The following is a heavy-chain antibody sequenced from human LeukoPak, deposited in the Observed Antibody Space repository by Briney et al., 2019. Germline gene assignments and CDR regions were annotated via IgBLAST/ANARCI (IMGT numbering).Heavy chain of an antibody. CDR2: IYYSGST. CDR1: GYSISSSNW. J-gene: IGHJ4*02. CDR3: ARTPPGGFGIAVAGNEYYFDY. D-gene: IGHD6-19*01. Sequence: PSETLSLTCAVSGYSISSSNWWGWIRQPPGKGLEWIGYIYYSGSTYYNPSLKSRVTMSVDTSKNQFSLKLSSVTAVDTAVYYCARTPPGGFGIAVAGNEYYFDYWGQGTLVTVSS. V-gene: IGHV4-28*01.